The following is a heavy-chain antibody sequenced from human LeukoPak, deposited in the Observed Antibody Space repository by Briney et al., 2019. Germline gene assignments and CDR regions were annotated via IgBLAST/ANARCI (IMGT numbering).Heavy chain of an antibody. CDR2: ISGSGGST. Sequence: GGSLRLSCAASGFTFSSYAMSWVRQAPGKGLEWVSAISGSGGSTYYADSVKGRFTISRDNAKNSLYLQMNGLRAEDTAVYYCASEISDLDYWGQGTLVTVSS. CDR1: GFTFSSYA. V-gene: IGHV3-23*01. J-gene: IGHJ4*02. D-gene: IGHD5-24*01. CDR3: ASEISDLDY.